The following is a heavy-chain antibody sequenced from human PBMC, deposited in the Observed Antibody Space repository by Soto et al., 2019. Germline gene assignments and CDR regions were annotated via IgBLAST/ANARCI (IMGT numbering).Heavy chain of an antibody. Sequence: QVQLVQSGAEVKKPGSSVRVSCKASGDTFSTYAITWVRQAPGQGLEWMGGIIPLFGRTNYAPKLQGRVTITADESTSTVYRGLSSLRSGDTAIYYCARGVVVVATTPREDAFDVWGQGTMVTVSA. V-gene: IGHV1-69*12. CDR1: GDTFSTYA. CDR3: ARGVVVVATTPREDAFDV. CDR2: IIPLFGRT. D-gene: IGHD2-15*01. J-gene: IGHJ3*01.